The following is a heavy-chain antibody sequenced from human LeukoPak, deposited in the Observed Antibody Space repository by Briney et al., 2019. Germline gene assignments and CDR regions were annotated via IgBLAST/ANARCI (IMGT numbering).Heavy chain of an antibody. Sequence: ASVKVSCKASGYTFTSYYMHWVRQAPGQGLEWMGIINPSGGSTSYAQKFQGRVTMTRDTSTSTVYMELSSLRSEDTAVYYCARDRAASPVVGATFDYWGQGTLVTVSS. V-gene: IGHV1-46*01. CDR3: ARDRAASPVVGATFDY. CDR2: INPSGGST. CDR1: GYTFTSYY. J-gene: IGHJ4*02. D-gene: IGHD1-26*01.